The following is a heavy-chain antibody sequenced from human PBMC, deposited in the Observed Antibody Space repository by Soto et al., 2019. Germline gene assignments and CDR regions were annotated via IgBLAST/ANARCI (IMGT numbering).Heavy chain of an antibody. J-gene: IGHJ4*02. CDR1: GFSLTTSGVG. D-gene: IGHD4-17*01. Sequence: QITLKESGPTLVKPTQTLTLTCTFSGFSLTTSGVGVGWIRQPPGKALEWLALIYRDDDKRYSPSLKSRLTITKDTSKNQVVLRMTNMDPVDTATYYCTHVRTTVTTKWGQGTLVTVSS. V-gene: IGHV2-5*02. CDR2: IYRDDDK. CDR3: THVRTTVTTK.